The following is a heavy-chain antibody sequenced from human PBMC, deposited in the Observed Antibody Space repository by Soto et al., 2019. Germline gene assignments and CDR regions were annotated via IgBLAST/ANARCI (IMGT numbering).Heavy chain of an antibody. J-gene: IGHJ4*02. Sequence: GESLKISCKGSGYTFISYWITWVRQMPGKGLEWMGRIDPSDSSTNYSPSFQGHVTISTDKSISTAHLQWSSLKVSDTAMYYCAATGYTYGYHFDHWGQGTQVTVSS. CDR3: AATGYTYGYHFDH. V-gene: IGHV5-10-1*01. CDR1: GYTFISYW. D-gene: IGHD5-18*01. CDR2: IDPSDSST.